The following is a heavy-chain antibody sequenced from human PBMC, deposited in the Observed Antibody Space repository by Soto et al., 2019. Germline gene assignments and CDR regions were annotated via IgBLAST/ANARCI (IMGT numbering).Heavy chain of an antibody. CDR2: INPSGGST. J-gene: IGHJ4*02. CDR1: GYTFTSYY. CDR3: ASERYCSGGSCYFNFDY. Sequence: ALVKVACKASGYTFTSYYRRWVRQAPGQGLEWMGIINPSGGSTSYAQKFQGRVTMTRDTSTSTVYMELSSLRSEDTAVYYCASERYCSGGSCYFNFDYWGQGTLVTVSS. V-gene: IGHV1-46*01. D-gene: IGHD2-15*01.